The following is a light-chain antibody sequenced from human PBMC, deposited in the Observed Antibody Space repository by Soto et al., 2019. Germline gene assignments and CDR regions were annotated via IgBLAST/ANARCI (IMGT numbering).Light chain of an antibody. CDR3: SSYAGIFV. Sequence: QSALTQPPSASGSPGQSVTISCTGTSSDVGGYNYVSWYQQHPGKAPKLMIYEVSKRPSGVPDRFSGSKSGNTASLTVSGLQAEDEADYYCSSYAGIFVFGGGTQLTVL. J-gene: IGLJ2*01. V-gene: IGLV2-8*01. CDR2: EVS. CDR1: SSDVGGYNY.